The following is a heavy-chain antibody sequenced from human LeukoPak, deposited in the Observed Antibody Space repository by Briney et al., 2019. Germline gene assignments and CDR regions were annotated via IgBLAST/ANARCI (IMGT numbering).Heavy chain of an antibody. CDR2: IHHDGSNK. CDR3: ARETPYSSSWTDFDY. D-gene: IGHD6-13*01. V-gene: IGHV3-30*02. Sequence: GGSLRLSCAASGFTFSSYGTHWVRQAPGKGLDWVAFIHHDGSNKYYADSVRGRFTISRDNSKNTLYLQMNSLRAEDTAVYFCARETPYSSSWTDFDYWGQGTLVTVSS. CDR1: GFTFSSYG. J-gene: IGHJ4*02.